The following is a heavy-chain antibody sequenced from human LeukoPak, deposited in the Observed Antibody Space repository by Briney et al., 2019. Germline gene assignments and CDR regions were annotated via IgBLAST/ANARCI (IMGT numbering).Heavy chain of an antibody. CDR1: GYTFTRNG. CDR3: ARADIIVVAGATPVGSGFEY. D-gene: IGHD2-15*01. V-gene: IGHV1-18*01. Sequence: GASVKVSCKASGYTFTRNGITWVRQAPGQGLEWMGWISGYNGNTEYAQMFQGRVTMTTDTSTSTAYMELQSLTSDDTAVYYCARADIIVVAGATPVGSGFEYWGQGALITVS. J-gene: IGHJ4*02. CDR2: ISGYNGNT.